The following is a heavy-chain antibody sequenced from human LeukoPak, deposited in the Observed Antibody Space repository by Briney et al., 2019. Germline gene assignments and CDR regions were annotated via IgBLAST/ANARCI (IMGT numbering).Heavy chain of an antibody. CDR1: GFTFGSHA. Sequence: GGSLRLSCEASGFTFGSHAMYWVRQAPGKGPEWVAGIFGSGGSPHYADSVKGRFTISRDNPRNMVYLQINSLRDDDTAVYYCGKTTVGYSSGQKPAWPVDFWGQGTLVTVSS. CDR2: IFGSGGSP. CDR3: GKTTVGYSSGQKPAWPVDF. D-gene: IGHD5-18*01. J-gene: IGHJ4*02. V-gene: IGHV3-23*01.